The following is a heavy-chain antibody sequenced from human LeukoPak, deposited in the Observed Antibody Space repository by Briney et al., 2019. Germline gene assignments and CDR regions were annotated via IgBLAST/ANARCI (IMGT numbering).Heavy chain of an antibody. CDR3: ARAPTSMEVTPISL. CDR2: INLSGGST. V-gene: IGHV1-46*02. D-gene: IGHD4-23*01. J-gene: IGHJ4*02. CDR1: GNTFNSNY. Sequence: ASVKASCKASGNTFNSNYMHWVRQAPGQGLEWMGIINLSGGSTSYAQKFQGRVTMTRDTSTSTVYMELSSLRSEDTAVYYCARAPTSMEVTPISLWGQGTLVTVSS.